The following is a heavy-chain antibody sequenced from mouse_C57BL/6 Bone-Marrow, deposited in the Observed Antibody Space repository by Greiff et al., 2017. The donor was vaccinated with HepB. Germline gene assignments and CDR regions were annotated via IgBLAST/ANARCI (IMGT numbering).Heavy chain of an antibody. Sequence: DVQLVESGGGLVKPGGSLKLSCAASGFTFSSYAMSWVRQTPEKRLECVATISDGGSYTYYPDNVKGRFTISRDNAKNNLYRQMSHLKSEDTAMYYCARGRYFDVWGTGTTVTVSS. V-gene: IGHV5-4*01. CDR1: GFTFSSYA. CDR2: ISDGGSYT. CDR3: ARGRYFDV. J-gene: IGHJ1*03.